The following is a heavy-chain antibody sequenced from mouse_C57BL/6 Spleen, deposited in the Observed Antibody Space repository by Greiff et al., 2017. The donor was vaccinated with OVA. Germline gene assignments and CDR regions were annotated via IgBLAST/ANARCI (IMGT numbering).Heavy chain of an antibody. CDR2: ISSGGSDT. J-gene: IGHJ2*01. D-gene: IGHD2-13*01. V-gene: IGHV5-6*01. CDR1: GFTFSSYG. CDR3: SRLGNCDEKEGYYFYY. Sequence: EVKLVESGGDLVKPGGSLKLSCAASGFTFSSYGMSWVRQTPDKRLEWVANISSGGSDTYYPDSVKGRVTISRDNAKNTLYLQMTILKSADTAMYYCSRLGNCDEKEGYYFYYWGQGTTLTVSS.